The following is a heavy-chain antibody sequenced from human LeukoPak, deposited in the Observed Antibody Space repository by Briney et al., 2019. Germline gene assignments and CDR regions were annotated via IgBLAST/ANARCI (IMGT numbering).Heavy chain of an antibody. CDR2: INPNSGGT. CDR1: GYTFTGYY. V-gene: IGHV1-2*02. Sequence: ASVKVSCKASGYTFTGYYMHWVRQAPGQGLEWMGWINPNSGGTNYAQKFQGRVTMTEDTSTDTAYMELSSLRSEDTAVYYCATDHQTPTYYYDSSTANPLGYWGQGTLVTVSS. CDR3: ATDHQTPTYYYDSSTANPLGY. J-gene: IGHJ4*02. D-gene: IGHD3-22*01.